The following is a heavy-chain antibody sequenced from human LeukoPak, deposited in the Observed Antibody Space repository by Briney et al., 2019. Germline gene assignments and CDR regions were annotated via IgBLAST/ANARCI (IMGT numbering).Heavy chain of an antibody. Sequence: GASVQVSCTASGYTLTAYYIHWVRQAPGQGLEWMGWMNPHSGGTNYAQKFRARVSMTTGTTINTAYLELTGLTSDDTALYYCARAERTVSGLDVWGQGTTVTVSS. D-gene: IGHD2-2*01. J-gene: IGHJ6*02. V-gene: IGHV1-2*02. CDR2: MNPHSGGT. CDR3: ARAERTVSGLDV. CDR1: GYTLTAYY.